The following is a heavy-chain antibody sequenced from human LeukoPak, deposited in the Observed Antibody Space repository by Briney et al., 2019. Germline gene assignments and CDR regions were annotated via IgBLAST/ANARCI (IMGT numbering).Heavy chain of an antibody. Sequence: PSETLSLTCTVSGGSISSYYWSWIRQPPGKGLEWIGEINHSGSTNYNPSLKSRVTISVDTSKNQFSLKLSSVTAADTAVYYCASSGYSSGWYYFDYWGQGTLVTVSS. CDR1: GGSISSYY. CDR2: INHSGST. D-gene: IGHD6-19*01. V-gene: IGHV4-34*01. CDR3: ASSGYSSGWYYFDY. J-gene: IGHJ4*02.